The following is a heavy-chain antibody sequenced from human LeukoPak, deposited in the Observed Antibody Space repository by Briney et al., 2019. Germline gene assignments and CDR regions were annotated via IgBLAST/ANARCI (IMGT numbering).Heavy chain of an antibody. V-gene: IGHV1-2*02. J-gene: IGHJ6*02. CDR2: INPNSGGT. Sequence: GASVKVSCKASGYTFTGYYMHWVRQAPGQGLEWMGWINPNSGGTNYAQKFQGRVTMTRDTSISTAYMELTRLRSDDTAMYYCARPDGYNYNYGIDVWGQGTTVTVSS. CDR1: GYTFTGYY. CDR3: ARPDGYNYNYGIDV. D-gene: IGHD5-24*01.